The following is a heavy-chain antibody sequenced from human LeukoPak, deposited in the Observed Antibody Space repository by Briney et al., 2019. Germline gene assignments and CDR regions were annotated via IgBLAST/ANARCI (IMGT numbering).Heavy chain of an antibody. Sequence: PSQTLSLTCTVSGGSISSGSYYWSWIRQPAGKGLEWIGRIYTSGSTNSNPSLKSRVTISVDTSKNQFSLKLSSVTAADTAVYYCATLNIGAYNWFAPWGQGTLVTVSS. CDR1: GGSISSGSYY. CDR3: ATLNIGAYNWFAP. CDR2: IYTSGST. D-gene: IGHD3-3*01. J-gene: IGHJ5*02. V-gene: IGHV4-61*02.